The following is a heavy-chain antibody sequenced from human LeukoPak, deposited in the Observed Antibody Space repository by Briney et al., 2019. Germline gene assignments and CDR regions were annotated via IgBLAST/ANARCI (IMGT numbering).Heavy chain of an antibody. CDR1: GFTFSSYS. D-gene: IGHD3-22*01. J-gene: IGHJ4*02. V-gene: IGHV3-21*01. Sequence: GGSLRLPCAASGFTFSSYSMNWVRQAPGKGLEWVSSISSSSSYIYYADSLKGRFTISRDNAKNSLYLQMNSLRAEDTAVYYCARRGEGYYDSSDYYSFDYWGQGTLVTVSS. CDR3: ARRGEGYYDSSDYYSFDY. CDR2: ISSSSSYI.